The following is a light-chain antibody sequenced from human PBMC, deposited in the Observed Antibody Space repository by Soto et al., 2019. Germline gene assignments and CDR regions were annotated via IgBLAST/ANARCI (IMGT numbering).Light chain of an antibody. Sequence: EIVFTQSPGTLSLSPGERATLSCSASQSVSSSYLAWYQQKPGQAPRLLIYGESSRATGIPDRFSGSGSGTEFTLTISSLQSEDFAVYYCQRYDSLRTFGQGTQVEIK. CDR1: QSVSSSY. CDR3: QRYDSLRT. J-gene: IGKJ1*01. CDR2: GES. V-gene: IGKV3-20*01.